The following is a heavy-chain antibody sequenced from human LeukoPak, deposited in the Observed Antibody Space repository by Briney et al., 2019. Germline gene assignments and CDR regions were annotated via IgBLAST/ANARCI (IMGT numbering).Heavy chain of an antibody. CDR3: ARDGEMGRDFDY. CDR2: ISSSSSYI. Sequence: PGGSLRLSCAASGFTFSSYSMNWVRQAPGKGLEWVSSISSSSSYIYYADSVKGRFTISRDNAKNSLYLQMNSLRAEDTAVYYCARDGEMGRDFDYRGQGTLVTVSS. V-gene: IGHV3-21*01. CDR1: GFTFSSYS. J-gene: IGHJ4*02. D-gene: IGHD5-24*01.